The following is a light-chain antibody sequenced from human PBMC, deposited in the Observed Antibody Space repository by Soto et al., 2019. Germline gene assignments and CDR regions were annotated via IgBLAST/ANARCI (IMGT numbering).Light chain of an antibody. V-gene: IGKV3-15*01. CDR1: QAISSN. J-gene: IGKJ4*01. CDR2: GAS. Sequence: EIVMTQSPATLSVSRGERATLSCRANQAISSNLAWYQQKPGQAPRLLIYGASTRATGIPDRFSGSGSGTEFTLTISSLQSEDFAVYYCQHYNNWLGTFGGGTRWIS. CDR3: QHYNNWLGT.